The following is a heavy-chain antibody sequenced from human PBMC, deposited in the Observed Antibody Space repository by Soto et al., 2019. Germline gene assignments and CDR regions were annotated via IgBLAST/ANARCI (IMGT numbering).Heavy chain of an antibody. CDR1: GFTFDDYA. Sequence: EVQLVESGGGLVQPGRSLRLSCAASGFTFDDYAMHWVRQAPGKGLEWVSGISWNSGSIGYADSVKGRVTISRDNAKNSLYLHMNSLSAEDTALYYCANDYSSSWYGAGGAFDIWGQGTMVTVSS. D-gene: IGHD6-13*01. J-gene: IGHJ3*02. V-gene: IGHV3-9*01. CDR2: ISWNSGSI. CDR3: ANDYSSSWYGAGGAFDI.